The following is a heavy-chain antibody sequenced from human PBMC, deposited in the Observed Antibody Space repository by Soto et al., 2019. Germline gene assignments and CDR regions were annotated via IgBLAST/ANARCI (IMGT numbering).Heavy chain of an antibody. D-gene: IGHD3-10*01. J-gene: IGHJ4*02. V-gene: IGHV4-34*01. Sequence: PSETLSLTCAVYGGSFSGYYWSWIRQPPGKGLEWIGEINHSGSTNYNPSLKSRVTISVDTSKNQFSLKLSSVTAADTAVYYCARGRSPRITMVRGVHHFDYWGQGTLVTVSS. CDR1: GGSFSGYY. CDR2: INHSGST. CDR3: ARGRSPRITMVRGVHHFDY.